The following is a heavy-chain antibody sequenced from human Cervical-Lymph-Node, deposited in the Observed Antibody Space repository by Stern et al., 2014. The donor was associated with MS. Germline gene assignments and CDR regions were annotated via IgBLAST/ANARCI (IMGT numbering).Heavy chain of an antibody. CDR1: GFTFSSYT. Sequence: EMQLVESGGGLVHPGGSLRLSCEASGFTFSSYTMTWVRQAPGKGLEWVSSITGSGGNTYYTHSVKGRFTISRDNSRNTVDLQLHSLRAEDTALYHCAKDLPYASGRPDYWGQGTLVTVSS. CDR2: ITGSGGNT. V-gene: IGHV3-23*04. J-gene: IGHJ4*02. CDR3: AKDLPYASGRPDY. D-gene: IGHD3-10*01.